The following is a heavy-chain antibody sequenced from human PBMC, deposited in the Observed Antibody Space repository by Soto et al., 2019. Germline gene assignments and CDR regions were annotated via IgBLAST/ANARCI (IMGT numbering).Heavy chain of an antibody. CDR2: ISAYNGNT. CDR1: GYTFTSYG. V-gene: IGHV1-18*01. D-gene: IGHD5-18*01. CDR3: ARDLNTAMDQYNWFDP. J-gene: IGHJ5*02. Sequence: QVQLVQSGAEVKKPGASVKVSCKASGYTFTSYGINWVRQAPGQGLEWMGWISAYNGNTNYAQKLQGRVTMTTDTSTSTAYMELRSLRSDDTAVYYCARDLNTAMDQYNWFDPWGQGTLVTVSS.